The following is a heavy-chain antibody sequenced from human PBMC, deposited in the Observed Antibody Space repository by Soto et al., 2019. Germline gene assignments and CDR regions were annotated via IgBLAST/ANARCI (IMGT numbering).Heavy chain of an antibody. CDR2: IYPGDSDT. V-gene: IGHV5-51*01. CDR3: ARQWLAAAGPDAFDI. J-gene: IGHJ3*02. Sequence: GESLKISCKGSGYSFTSYWIGWVRQMPGKGLEWMGIIYPGDSDTRYSPSFQGQVTISADKSISTAYLQWSSLKASDTAMYYCARQWLAAAGPDAFDIWGQGTMVTLSS. D-gene: IGHD6-13*01. CDR1: GYSFTSYW.